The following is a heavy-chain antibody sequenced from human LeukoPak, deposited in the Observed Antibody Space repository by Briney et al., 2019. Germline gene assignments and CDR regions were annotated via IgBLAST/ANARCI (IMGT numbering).Heavy chain of an antibody. V-gene: IGHV4-34*01. J-gene: IGHJ6*03. CDR1: GGSFRGYY. CDR3: ARRQNPVCGGDSYQGVYYYSYYMEV. Sequence: SSETLSLTCAVYGGSFRGYYWSWLRQPPGRGLEWVGEINHSGSTNYNPSLKSRVTISVDTSENQFSLKLSSVTAGDTAVYYCARRQNPVCGGDSYQGVYYYSYYMEVWGKGTKVTVSS. CDR2: INHSGST. D-gene: IGHD2-21*01.